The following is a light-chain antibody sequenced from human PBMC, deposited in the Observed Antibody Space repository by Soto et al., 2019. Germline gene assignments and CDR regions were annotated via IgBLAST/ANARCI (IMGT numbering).Light chain of an antibody. CDR3: SSYTSSSTPYV. CDR2: EGS. CDR1: SSDVGTYNL. Sequence: QSALTQPASVSGSPGQSITISCTGTSSDVGTYNLVSWHQHHPGKAPKLIIYEGSKRPSGVSNRFSGSKSGNTASLTISGLQAEDEADYYCSSYTSSSTPYVFGTGTKLTVL. J-gene: IGLJ1*01. V-gene: IGLV2-14*02.